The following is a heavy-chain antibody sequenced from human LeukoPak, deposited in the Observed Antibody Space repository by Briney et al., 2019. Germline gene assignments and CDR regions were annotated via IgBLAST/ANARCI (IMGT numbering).Heavy chain of an antibody. J-gene: IGHJ3*02. Sequence: PGGSLRLSCAVSGLTFSSSWMDWVRQAPGKGLEWVAVISYDGSNKYYADSVKGRFTISRDNSKNTLYLQMNSLRAEDTAVYYCASVYGSGSYYNAFDIWGQGTMVTVSS. CDR2: ISYDGSNK. CDR1: GLTFSSSW. CDR3: ASVYGSGSYYNAFDI. D-gene: IGHD3-10*01. V-gene: IGHV3-30-3*01.